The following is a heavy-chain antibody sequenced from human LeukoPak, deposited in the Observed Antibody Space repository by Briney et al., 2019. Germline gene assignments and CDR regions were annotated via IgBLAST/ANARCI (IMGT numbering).Heavy chain of an antibody. CDR1: GFTFSSYS. CDR2: ISSTGSYI. D-gene: IGHD3/OR15-3a*01. J-gene: IGHJ4*02. V-gene: IGHV3-21*01. Sequence: PGGSLRLSCAASGFTFSSYSMSWVRQTPGKGLEWVSSISSTGSYIYYADSVKGRFTISRDNAKNSLYLQMNSLRAEDTAVYYCARLDGRGDWGQGTLVTVSS. CDR3: ARLDGRGD.